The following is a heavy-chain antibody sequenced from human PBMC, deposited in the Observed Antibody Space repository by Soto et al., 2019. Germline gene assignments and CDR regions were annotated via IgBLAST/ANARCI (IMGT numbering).Heavy chain of an antibody. V-gene: IGHV4-30-2*01. Sequence: PSETLSLTCAVSGGSISSGAYSWSWIRQPPGKGLEWVGYIYHSGSTYYNPSLKSRVTISVDRSKNRFSLKLTSVTAADTAVYYCARHQSDWYGYYFDYWGQGTLVTVS. CDR2: IYHSGST. J-gene: IGHJ4*02. CDR1: GGSISSGAYS. CDR3: ARHQSDWYGYYFDY. D-gene: IGHD6-19*01.